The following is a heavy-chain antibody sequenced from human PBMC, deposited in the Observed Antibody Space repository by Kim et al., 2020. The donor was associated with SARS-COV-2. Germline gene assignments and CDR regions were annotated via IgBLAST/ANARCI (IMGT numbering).Heavy chain of an antibody. CDR2: IIPIFGTA. Sequence: SVKVSCKASGGTFSSYAISWVRHAPGQGLEWMGGIIPIFGTANYAQKFQGRVTITADESTSTAYMELSSLRSEDTAVYYCARDRGAYYYDSSGYYAFDYWGQGTLVTVSS. D-gene: IGHD3-22*01. CDR3: ARDRGAYYYDSSGYYAFDY. CDR1: GGTFSSYA. J-gene: IGHJ4*02. V-gene: IGHV1-69*13.